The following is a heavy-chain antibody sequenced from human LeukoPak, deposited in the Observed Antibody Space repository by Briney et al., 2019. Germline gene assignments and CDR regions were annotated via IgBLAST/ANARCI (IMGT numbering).Heavy chain of an antibody. CDR1: GYTFTGYY. CDR2: MNPNSGNT. J-gene: IGHJ4*02. D-gene: IGHD6-19*01. V-gene: IGHV1-8*02. Sequence: GASVKVSCKASGYTFTGYYMHWVRQATGQGLEWMGWMNPNSGNTGYAQKFQGRVTMTRNTSISTAYMELSSLRSEDTAVYYCARGLSRDSSGWYYWGQGTLVTVSS. CDR3: ARGLSRDSSGWYY.